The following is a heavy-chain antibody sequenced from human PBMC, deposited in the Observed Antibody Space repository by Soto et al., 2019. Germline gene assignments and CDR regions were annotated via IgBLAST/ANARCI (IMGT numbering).Heavy chain of an antibody. CDR1: GFTFSSYA. CDR2: ISGSGGST. Sequence: VGSLRLSCAASGFTFSSYAMSWVRQAPGKGLEWVSAISGSGGSTYYADSVKGRFTISRDNSKNTLYLQMNSLRAEDTAVYYCAKGGPGIMYYYGMDVWGQGTTVTVSS. V-gene: IGHV3-23*01. D-gene: IGHD3-16*01. CDR3: AKGGPGIMYYYGMDV. J-gene: IGHJ6*02.